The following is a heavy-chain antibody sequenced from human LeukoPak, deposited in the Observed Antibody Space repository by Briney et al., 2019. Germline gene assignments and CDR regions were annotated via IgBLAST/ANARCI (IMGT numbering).Heavy chain of an antibody. V-gene: IGHV1-3*01. Sequence: GASVKVSCKASGYTFTSYAMHWVRQAPGQRLEWMGWINAGNGSTKYSQKFQGRVTITRDTSASTAYMELSSLRSEDTAVYYCARGTSGSGSYGYYGMDVRGKGTTVTVSS. J-gene: IGHJ6*04. CDR1: GYTFTSYA. CDR2: INAGNGST. D-gene: IGHD3-10*01. CDR3: ARGTSGSGSYGYYGMDV.